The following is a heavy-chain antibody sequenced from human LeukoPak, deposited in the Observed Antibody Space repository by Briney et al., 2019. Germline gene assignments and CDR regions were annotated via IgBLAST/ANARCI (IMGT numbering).Heavy chain of an antibody. CDR2: VHHTGST. J-gene: IGHJ5*02. CDR3: ARDWGFGDSEDWFDP. V-gene: IGHV4-38-2*02. D-gene: IGHD3-10*01. CDR1: GYSISRGYY. Sequence: SGTLSLTYNVSGYSISRGYYWGWIRQPPGKGLEWIGSVHHTGSTYYNPSLRSRVSISVDKSTNHISLEVTSVTAADTAVYYCARDWGFGDSEDWFDPWGQGTLVTVPS.